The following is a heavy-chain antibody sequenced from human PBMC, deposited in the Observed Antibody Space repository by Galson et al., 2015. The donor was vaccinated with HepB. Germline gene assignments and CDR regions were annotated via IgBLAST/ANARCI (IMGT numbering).Heavy chain of an antibody. CDR2: ISYDGSNK. V-gene: IGHV3-30*04. CDR3: AREGYYGSGSYYSKYYYGMDV. J-gene: IGHJ6*02. D-gene: IGHD3-10*01. CDR1: GFTFSSYA. Sequence: SLRLSCAASGFTFSSYAMHWVRQAPGKGLEWVAVISYDGSNKYYADSVKGRFTISRDNSKNTLYLQMNSLRAEDTAVYYCAREGYYGSGSYYSKYYYGMDVWGQGTTVTVSS.